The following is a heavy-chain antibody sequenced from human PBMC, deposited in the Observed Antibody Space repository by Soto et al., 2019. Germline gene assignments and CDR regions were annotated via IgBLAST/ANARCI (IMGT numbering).Heavy chain of an antibody. J-gene: IGHJ4*02. Sequence: PSETLSLTCTVSGGSISTVDYWWSWIRQSPDMGLEWIGHIYDGGRTYNNPSLESRVTMSVDTSTSQLSLTLSSVSAADTAVYYCARRYGGTLDYWGQGTLVTVSS. V-gene: IGHV4-30-4*01. CDR3: ARRYGGTLDY. CDR1: GGSISTVDYW. D-gene: IGHD4-17*01. CDR2: IYDGGRT.